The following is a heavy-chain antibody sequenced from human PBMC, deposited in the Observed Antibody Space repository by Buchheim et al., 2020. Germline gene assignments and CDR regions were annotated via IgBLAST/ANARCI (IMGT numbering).Heavy chain of an antibody. CDR1: GFTLRTYW. CDR2: INEDGSFT. D-gene: IGHD1-26*01. Sequence: EVQLEESGGGLVQPGGSLRLYCAASGFTLRTYWMHWVRQAPGKGLEWVSRINEDGSFTNYADSVKGRFTISRDNAENTLYLQMTSLRVEDTAMYYCARDLSGSQDYWGQGTL. V-gene: IGHV3-74*01. CDR3: ARDLSGSQDY. J-gene: IGHJ4*02.